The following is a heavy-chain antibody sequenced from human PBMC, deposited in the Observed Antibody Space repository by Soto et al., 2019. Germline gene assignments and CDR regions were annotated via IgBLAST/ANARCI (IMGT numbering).Heavy chain of an antibody. CDR1: GGSFSGYY. J-gene: IGHJ6*02. Sequence: QVQLQQWGAGLLKPSETLSLTCAVYGGSFSGYYWSWIRQPPGKGLEWIGEINHSGSTNYNPSLKRRVTISVDTSKNHFSLKLSSVTAADTAVYYCARGMTTPGWQFGGTYYYGMDVWGQGTTVTVSS. CDR3: ARGMTTPGWQFGGTYYYGMDV. D-gene: IGHD3-10*01. CDR2: INHSGST. V-gene: IGHV4-34*01.